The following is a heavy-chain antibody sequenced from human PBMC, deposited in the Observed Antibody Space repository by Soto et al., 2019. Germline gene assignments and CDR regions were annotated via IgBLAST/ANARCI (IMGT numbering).Heavy chain of an antibody. V-gene: IGHV1-2*04. CDR2: INPNSGGT. CDR1: GYTFTGYY. CDR3: ARQLVYSSSWYYYGMDV. Sequence: ASVKVSCKASGYTFTGYYMHWVRQAPGQGLEWMGWINPNSGGTNYAQKFQGWVTMTRDTSISTAYMELSRLRSDDTAVYYCARQLVYSSSWYYYGMDVWGQGTTVTVSS. J-gene: IGHJ6*02. D-gene: IGHD6-13*01.